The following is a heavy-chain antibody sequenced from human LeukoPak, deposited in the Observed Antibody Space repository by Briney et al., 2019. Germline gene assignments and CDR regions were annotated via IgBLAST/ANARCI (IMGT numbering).Heavy chain of an antibody. CDR2: IIYSGST. J-gene: IGHJ4*02. CDR1: GGSISTYY. CDR3: ARGRGYGYGIDY. D-gene: IGHD5-18*01. Sequence: SETLSLTCTVSGGSISTYYWSWIRQPPGRGLEWVGYIIYSGSTNYNPSLNSRVTISVDTSKNQFSLKLSSVTAADTAMYYCARGRGYGYGIDYWGQGTLVTVSS. V-gene: IGHV4-59*01.